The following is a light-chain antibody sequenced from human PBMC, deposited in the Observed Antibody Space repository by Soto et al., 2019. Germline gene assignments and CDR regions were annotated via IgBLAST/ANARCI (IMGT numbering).Light chain of an antibody. CDR1: QSRGSNF. CDR3: QQYGSSGT. Sequence: EIVLTQSPGTLSLSPGERATLSCKTSQSRGSNFLAWYQHKTXXXQXILXXXASKRATGIPERFSGSGSGTDFTLTISRLEPEDFAVYYCQQYGSSGTFGQGTKVDIK. CDR2: XAS. J-gene: IGKJ1*01. V-gene: IGKV3-20*01.